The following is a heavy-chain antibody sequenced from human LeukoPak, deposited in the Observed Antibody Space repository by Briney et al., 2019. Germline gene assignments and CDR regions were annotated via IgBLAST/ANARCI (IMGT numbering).Heavy chain of an antibody. Sequence: ASVKVSCKASGYTFTGYYMHWVRQAPGQGLEWMGWINPNSGGTNYAQKFQGRVTMTRDTSISTAYMELSRLRSDGTAVYYCARTTEAHSWQTRYYSYYMDVWGKGTTVTVSS. V-gene: IGHV1-2*02. D-gene: IGHD6-13*01. J-gene: IGHJ6*03. CDR3: ARTTEAHSWQTRYYSYYMDV. CDR1: GYTFTGYY. CDR2: INPNSGGT.